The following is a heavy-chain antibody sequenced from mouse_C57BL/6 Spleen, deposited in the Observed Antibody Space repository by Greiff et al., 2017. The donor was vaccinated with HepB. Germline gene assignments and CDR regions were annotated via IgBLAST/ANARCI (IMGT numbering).Heavy chain of an antibody. CDR2: IDPEDGET. J-gene: IGHJ4*01. D-gene: IGHD2-3*01. CDR1: GFNIKDYY. V-gene: IGHV14-2*01. Sequence: EVKLVESGAELVKPGASVKLSCTASGFNIKDYYMHWVKQRTEQGLEWIGRIDPEDGETKYAPKFQGNATITADTSSNTAYLQLSSLTSEDTAVYDCTGLCPMMSTWDYYAMDYWGQGTSVTVSS. CDR3: TGLCPMMSTWDYYAMDY.